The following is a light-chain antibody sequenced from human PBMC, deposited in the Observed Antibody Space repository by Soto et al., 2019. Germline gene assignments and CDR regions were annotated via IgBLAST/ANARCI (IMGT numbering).Light chain of an antibody. CDR3: QSYDNSLSGAWV. CDR1: RSNLGAGYD. V-gene: IGLV1-40*01. Sequence: QSALTQTPSVSGAPGQGITISCTGTRSNLGAGYDVHWYQQLPGAAPKLLIYANNKRPSGVLDRFSGSKSGTSASLAITGLQAEDEADYYCQSYDNSLSGAWVFGGGTKLTVL. J-gene: IGLJ3*02. CDR2: ANN.